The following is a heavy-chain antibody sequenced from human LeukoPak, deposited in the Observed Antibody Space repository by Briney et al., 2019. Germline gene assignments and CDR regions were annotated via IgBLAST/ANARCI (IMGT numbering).Heavy chain of an antibody. Sequence: GGSLRLSCAASGFTFSSYWMSWVRQAPGKGLEWVANIKQDGSEKYYVDSVKGRFTISRDNAKNSLYLQMNSLRAEDTAVYYCARPVCPGCWDFWSGYYLPYYYYGMDVWGQGTTVTVSS. J-gene: IGHJ6*02. CDR3: ARPVCPGCWDFWSGYYLPYYYYGMDV. D-gene: IGHD3-3*01. CDR1: GFTFSSYW. CDR2: IKQDGSEK. V-gene: IGHV3-7*01.